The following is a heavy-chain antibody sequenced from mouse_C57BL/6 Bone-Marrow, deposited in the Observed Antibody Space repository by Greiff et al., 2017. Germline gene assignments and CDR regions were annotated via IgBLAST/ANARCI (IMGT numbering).Heavy chain of an antibody. CDR2: IDPSDSET. J-gene: IGHJ3*01. CDR1: GYTFTSYW. CDR3: VSDGYYWFAY. Sequence: QVQLQQPGAELVRPGSSVKLSCKASGYTFTSYWMHWVKQRPIQGLEWIGNIDPSDSETHYNQQFKDKATLTVDKSSSTAYRQLSSLTSEDSAVYYCVSDGYYWFAYWGQGTLVTVSA. D-gene: IGHD2-3*01. V-gene: IGHV1-52*01.